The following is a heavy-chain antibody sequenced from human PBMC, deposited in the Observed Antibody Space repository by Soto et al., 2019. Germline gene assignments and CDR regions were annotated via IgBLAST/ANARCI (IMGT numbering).Heavy chain of an antibody. CDR2: IYYSGST. V-gene: IGHV4-39*01. D-gene: IGHD3-22*01. J-gene: IGHJ3*02. Sequence: SETLSLTCTVSGGSISSSSYYWGWIRQPPGKGLGWIGSIYYSGSTYYNPSLKSRVTISVDTSKNQFSLKLSSVTAADTAVYYCARRSLSSITMIVVVITDDAFDIWGQGTMVTV. CDR1: GGSISSSSYY. CDR3: ARRSLSSITMIVVVITDDAFDI.